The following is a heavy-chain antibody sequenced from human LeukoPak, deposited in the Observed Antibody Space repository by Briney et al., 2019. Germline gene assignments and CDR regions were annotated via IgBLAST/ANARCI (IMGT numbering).Heavy chain of an antibody. CDR3: ARDGSIAAAGDDAFDI. J-gene: IGHJ3*02. CDR1: GFTFSSYS. Sequence: PGGSLRLSCAASGFTFSSYSMNWVRQAPGKGLEWVSSISSSSSYIYYADSVKGRFTISRDNAKNSLYLQMNSLRAEDTAVYYCARDGSIAAAGDDAFDIWGQGTMVTVSS. D-gene: IGHD6-13*01. CDR2: ISSSSSYI. V-gene: IGHV3-21*01.